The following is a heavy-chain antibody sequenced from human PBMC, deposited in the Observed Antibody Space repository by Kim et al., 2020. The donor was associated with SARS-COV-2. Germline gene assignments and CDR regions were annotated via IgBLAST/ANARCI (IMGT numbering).Heavy chain of an antibody. V-gene: IGHV3-73*01. Sequence: GGSLRLSCAASGFTFSVSPMHWVRQASGKGLEWLGRIRTKVNSYATTYSASVKGRFTISRDDSENMAYLQMNNPKTEDTAVYYCTRPLGGAAADSGHWG. D-gene: IGHD6-13*01. CDR1: GFTFSVSP. J-gene: IGHJ1*01. CDR3: TRPLGGAAADSGH. CDR2: IRTKVNSYAT.